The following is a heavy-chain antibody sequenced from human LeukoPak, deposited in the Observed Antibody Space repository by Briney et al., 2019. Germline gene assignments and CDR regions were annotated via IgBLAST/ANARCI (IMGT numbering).Heavy chain of an antibody. Sequence: SETLSLTCTVSGGSISSSSYYWGWIRQPPGKGLEWIGSIYYSGSTYYNPSLKSRVTISVDTSKNQFSLKLSSVTAADTAVYYCARGDTAMVLDYWGQGTLVTVSS. V-gene: IGHV4-39*07. D-gene: IGHD5-18*01. CDR1: GGSISSSSYY. J-gene: IGHJ4*02. CDR2: IYYSGST. CDR3: ARGDTAMVLDY.